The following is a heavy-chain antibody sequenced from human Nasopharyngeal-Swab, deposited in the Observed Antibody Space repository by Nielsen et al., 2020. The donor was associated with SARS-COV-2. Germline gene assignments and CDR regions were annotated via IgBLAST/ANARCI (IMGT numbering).Heavy chain of an antibody. D-gene: IGHD3-16*02. Sequence: WIRQPPGKGLEWVAVISYDGSNKYYADSVKGRFTISRDNSKNTLYLQMNSLRAEDTAVYYCARGRGVHDYVWGSYQYYYGMDVWGQGTTVTVSS. CDR2: ISYDGSNK. CDR3: ARGRGVHDYVWGSYQYYYGMDV. V-gene: IGHV3-30*03. J-gene: IGHJ6*02.